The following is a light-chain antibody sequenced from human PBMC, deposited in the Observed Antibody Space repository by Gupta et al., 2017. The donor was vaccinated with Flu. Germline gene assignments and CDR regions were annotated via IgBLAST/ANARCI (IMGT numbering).Light chain of an antibody. Sequence: TVSCTGTSSDVGGYNYVSWYQQHPGKAPKLMIYEVSNRPSGVSNRFSGSKSGNTASLTISGLQAEDEADYYCSSHRSSSTPNYVFGTGTKVTVL. CDR1: SSDVGGYNY. CDR2: EVS. J-gene: IGLJ1*01. CDR3: SSHRSSSTPNYV. V-gene: IGLV2-14*03.